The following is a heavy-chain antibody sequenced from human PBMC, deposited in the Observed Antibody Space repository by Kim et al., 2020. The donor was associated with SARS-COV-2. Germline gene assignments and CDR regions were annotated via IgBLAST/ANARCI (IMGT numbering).Heavy chain of an antibody. D-gene: IGHD1-1*01. CDR1: GFSFSDYF. V-gene: IGHV3-11*01. J-gene: IGHJ6*02. CDR2: ISNSGSTT. Sequence: GGSLRLSCEASGFSFSDYFMTWIRQAPGKGLEWVSYISNSGSTTSYADSVKGRFTISRDNAKNSLYLQVNSLRGEDTAVYYCAGDRQPIGSDFYYHGLDVWGQGTTVTVSS. CDR3: AGDRQPIGSDFYYHGLDV.